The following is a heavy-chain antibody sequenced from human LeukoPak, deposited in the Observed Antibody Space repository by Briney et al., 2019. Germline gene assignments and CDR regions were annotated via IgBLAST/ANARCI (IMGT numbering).Heavy chain of an antibody. CDR1: GYSISSGYY. V-gene: IGHV4-38-2*01. D-gene: IGHD6-13*01. Sequence: PSETLSLTCSASGYSISSGYYWGWIRQPPGKGLEWIANIYRGGNTYYNPSLESRVTISLDTSKNQFSLKLSSVTAADTAVYYCARKTGYSSSWSRGYYYYYYMDVWGKETTVTISS. CDR3: ARKTGYSSSWSRGYYYYYYMDV. J-gene: IGHJ6*03. CDR2: IYRGGNT.